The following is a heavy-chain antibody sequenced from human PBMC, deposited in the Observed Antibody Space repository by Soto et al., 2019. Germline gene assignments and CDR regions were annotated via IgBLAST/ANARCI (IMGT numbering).Heavy chain of an antibody. CDR2: IWYDGTTT. D-gene: IGHD2-8*01. J-gene: IGHJ5*02. CDR1: GFTLSNYG. V-gene: IGHV3-33*01. Sequence: QVQLVESGGGVVQPGRSLTLSCVASGFTLSNYGMHWVRQAPGKGLEWVAVIWYDGTTTYSADSVKGPFSISRDNSKNALFLQLRILRAEATAVYHWARNVGSSGSSMVFDTWGQGTLVTVS. CDR3: ARNVGSSGSSMVFDT.